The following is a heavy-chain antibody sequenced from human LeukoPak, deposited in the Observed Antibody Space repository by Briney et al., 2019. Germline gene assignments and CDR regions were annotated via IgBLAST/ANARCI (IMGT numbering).Heavy chain of an antibody. CDR3: ARTALGYFYYYYYMDV. V-gene: IGHV4-38-2*02. Sequence: PSETLSLTCTVSGYSISSSYYWGWIRQPPGKGLEWIGSIYYSGSTYYNPSLKSRVTISVDTSKNQFSLKLSSVTAADTAVYYCARTALGYFYYYYYMDVWGKGTTVTVSS. J-gene: IGHJ6*03. D-gene: IGHD5-18*01. CDR2: IYYSGST. CDR1: GYSISSSYY.